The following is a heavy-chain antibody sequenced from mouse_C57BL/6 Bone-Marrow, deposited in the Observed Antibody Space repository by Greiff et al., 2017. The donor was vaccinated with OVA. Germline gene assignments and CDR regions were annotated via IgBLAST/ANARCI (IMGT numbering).Heavy chain of an antibody. CDR3: ARHAFTTVWYFDV. CDR1: GFTFSSYT. J-gene: IGHJ1*03. Sequence: EVQRVESGGGLVKPGGSLKLSCAASGFTFSSYTMSWVRQTPEKRLEWVATISGGGGNTYYPDSVKGRFTISRDNAKNTLYLQMSSLRSEDTALYYCARHAFTTVWYFDVWGTGTTVTVSS. CDR2: ISGGGGNT. D-gene: IGHD1-1*01. V-gene: IGHV5-9*01.